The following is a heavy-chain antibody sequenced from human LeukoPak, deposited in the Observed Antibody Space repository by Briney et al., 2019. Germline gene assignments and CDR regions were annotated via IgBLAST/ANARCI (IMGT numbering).Heavy chain of an antibody. Sequence: PSETLSLTCAVYGGSFSGYYWSWIRQPLGKGLEWIGEINHSENTDYNPSLKSRVTISVDTSQNQFSLKLSSVTAADTALYYCARVVSSGYNWFDPWGQGTLVTVSS. V-gene: IGHV4-34*01. CDR1: GGSFSGYY. D-gene: IGHD3-22*01. J-gene: IGHJ5*02. CDR3: ARVVSSGYNWFDP. CDR2: INHSENT.